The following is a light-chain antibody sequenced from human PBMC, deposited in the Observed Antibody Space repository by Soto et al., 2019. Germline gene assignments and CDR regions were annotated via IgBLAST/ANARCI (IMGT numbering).Light chain of an antibody. Sequence: QSVLTQPPSVSGAPGQRVTISCTGSSSNIGAGYDVHWYQQLPGTAPKLLIYGNSNRPSGVPDRFSGSKSGTSGSLAITGLQAEDEANYYCQSYDSSLSGSWVFGGWNKLTVL. CDR3: QSYDSSLSGSWV. CDR1: SSNIGAGYD. V-gene: IGLV1-40*01. J-gene: IGLJ3*02. CDR2: GNS.